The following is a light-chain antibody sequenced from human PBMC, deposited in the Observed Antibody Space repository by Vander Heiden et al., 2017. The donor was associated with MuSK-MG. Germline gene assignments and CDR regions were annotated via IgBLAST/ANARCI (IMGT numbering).Light chain of an antibody. CDR3: QSYDSSLSGSVV. CDR1: SSNIGAGYD. Sequence: QSVLTQPPSVSGAPGQRVTIYCTGSSSNIGAGYDVHWYQQLPGTAPKLLIYGNSNRPSGVPDRFSGSKSGTSASLAITGLQAEEEADYYCQSYDSSLSGSVVFGGGTKLTVL. V-gene: IGLV1-40*01. J-gene: IGLJ2*01. CDR2: GNS.